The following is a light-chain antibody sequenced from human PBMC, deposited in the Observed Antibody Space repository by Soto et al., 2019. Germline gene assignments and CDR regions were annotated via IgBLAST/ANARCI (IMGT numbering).Light chain of an antibody. CDR1: SSDVGAYNY. CDR3: SSYAGSDNWV. Sequence: QSALTQPPSASGSLGQSVTISCTGTSSDVGAYNYVSWYQQHPGKAPKLMISGVSERPSGVPDRFSGSKSGNTASLTVSGLQAEDEADYYCSSYAGSDNWVFGGGTNLTVL. CDR2: GVS. J-gene: IGLJ2*01. V-gene: IGLV2-8*01.